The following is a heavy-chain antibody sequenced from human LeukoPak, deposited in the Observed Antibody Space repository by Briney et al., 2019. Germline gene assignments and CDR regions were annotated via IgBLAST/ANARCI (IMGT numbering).Heavy chain of an antibody. J-gene: IGHJ3*02. D-gene: IGHD1-26*01. CDR3: ARGCGGSYCRAFDI. CDR1: GFTVSSNY. V-gene: IGHV3-66*01. CDR2: IYSGGST. Sequence: PGGSLRLSCAASGFTVSSNYMSWVRQAPGKGLEWVSVIYSGGSTYYADSVKGRFTISRDNSKNTLYLQMNSLRAEDTAVYYCARGCGGSYCRAFDIWGQGTMVTVSS.